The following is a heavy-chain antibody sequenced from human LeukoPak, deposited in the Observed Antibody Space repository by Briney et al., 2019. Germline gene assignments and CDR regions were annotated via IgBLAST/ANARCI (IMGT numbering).Heavy chain of an antibody. J-gene: IGHJ4*02. CDR2: ISAYNGNT. Sequence: ASVKVSCKASGYTFTSYGISWVRLAPGQGLEWMGWISAYNGNTNYAQKLQGRVTMTTDTSTSTAYMELRSLRSDDTAVYYCARDEDSSSTTPYYFDYWGQGTLVTVSS. D-gene: IGHD6-13*01. V-gene: IGHV1-18*01. CDR3: ARDEDSSSTTPYYFDY. CDR1: GYTFTSYG.